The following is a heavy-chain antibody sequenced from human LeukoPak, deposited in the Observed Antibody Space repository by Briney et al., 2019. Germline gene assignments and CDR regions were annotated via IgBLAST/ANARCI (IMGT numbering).Heavy chain of an antibody. V-gene: IGHV3-48*01. CDR2: ISSSSSTI. CDR3: ARGGGALDY. D-gene: IGHD3-16*01. J-gene: IGHJ4*02. CDR1: GFTFRSYW. Sequence: GGSLRLSCAASGFTFRSYWMSWVRQAPGKGLEWVSYISSSSSTIYYADSVKGRFTISRDNAKNSLYLQMNSLRAEDTAVYYCARGGGALDYWGQGTLVTVSS.